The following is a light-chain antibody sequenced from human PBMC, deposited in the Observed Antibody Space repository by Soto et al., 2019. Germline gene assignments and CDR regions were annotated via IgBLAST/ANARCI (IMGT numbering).Light chain of an antibody. V-gene: IGLV1-40*01. CDR1: SSNIGAGYD. J-gene: IGLJ2*01. CDR3: QSYDSSLSGVV. Sequence: QSVLTKPPSVSGAPGQRVTISCTGSSSNIGAGYDVHWYQQLPGTAPKLLIYCNSNRPSGVSDRFSGSKSVTSASLAITGLQAEYYADYYCQSYDSSLSGVVFGGGTKVTVL. CDR2: CNS.